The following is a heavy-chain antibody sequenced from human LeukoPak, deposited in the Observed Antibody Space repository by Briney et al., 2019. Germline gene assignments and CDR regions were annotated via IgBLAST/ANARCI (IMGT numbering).Heavy chain of an antibody. Sequence: GGSLRLSSAASGFTFSSYSMNWVRQAPGKGLEWVSYISSSSSTIYYADSVKGRFTISRDNAKNSLYLQMNSLRAEDTAVYYCAREASGHFDYWGQGTLVTVSS. CDR1: GFTFSSYS. V-gene: IGHV3-48*01. J-gene: IGHJ4*02. CDR2: ISSSSSTI. D-gene: IGHD2-15*01. CDR3: AREASGHFDY.